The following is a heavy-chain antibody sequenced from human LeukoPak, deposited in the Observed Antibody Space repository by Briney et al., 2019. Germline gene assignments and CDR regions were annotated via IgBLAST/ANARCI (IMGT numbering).Heavy chain of an antibody. V-gene: IGHV1-2*02. J-gene: IGHJ5*02. CDR2: INPTNGFA. Sequence: ASVKVSCKASGYTLTDHYMHWLRQTRGHGLEWMGWINPTNGFAVYGQAFQGRVTMTRDTSISTVYMELTNLRSDDTGVYYCAKEGYSNVPDPWGPGSLVTVSS. CDR3: AKEGYSNVPDP. D-gene: IGHD5-12*01. CDR1: GYTLTDHY.